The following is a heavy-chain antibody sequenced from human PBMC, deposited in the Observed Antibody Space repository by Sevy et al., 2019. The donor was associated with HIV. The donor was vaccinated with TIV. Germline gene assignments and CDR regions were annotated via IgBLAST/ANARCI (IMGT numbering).Heavy chain of an antibody. CDR2: INQDGSET. D-gene: IGHD3-10*01. CDR3: ARLFYGSADY. CDR1: GFTFSSYW. V-gene: IGHV3-7*01. Sequence: GGSLRLSCAASGFTFSSYWMSWVRQAPGKGLEWVATINQDGSETFYVDSVKGRFTISRHNPRKSLYLQMNSPSAEDTAVYYCARLFYGSADYWGQGTLVTVSS. J-gene: IGHJ4*02.